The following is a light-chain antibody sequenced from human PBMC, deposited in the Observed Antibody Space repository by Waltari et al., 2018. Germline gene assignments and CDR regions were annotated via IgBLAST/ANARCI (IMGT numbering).Light chain of an antibody. CDR3: YATADKIHGI. CDR2: KDR. Sequence: SYELTQPSSVSVSPGQTARITCSGDVLTKNYVRWFRQKPGQAPVLVIYKDRERPSGIAERFSGSRSGTTVTLTSTGAQGDDEADYYCYATADKIHGIFGGGTKLAVL. J-gene: IGLJ2*01. CDR1: VLTKNY. V-gene: IGLV3-27*01.